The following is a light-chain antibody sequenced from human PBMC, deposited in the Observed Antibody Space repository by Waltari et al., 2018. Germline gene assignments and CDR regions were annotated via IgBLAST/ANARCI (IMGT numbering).Light chain of an antibody. Sequence: DIVLTQSPGTLSLSPGERATISCRASQTVRTTYLAWYQQKPGQAPTLLSYGASSRATGIPDRFSGSGSGTDFSLTISSLEPEDFAVYYCQQYDISPLTFGGGTKVEIK. CDR2: GAS. V-gene: IGKV3-20*01. J-gene: IGKJ4*01. CDR3: QQYDISPLT. CDR1: QTVRTTY.